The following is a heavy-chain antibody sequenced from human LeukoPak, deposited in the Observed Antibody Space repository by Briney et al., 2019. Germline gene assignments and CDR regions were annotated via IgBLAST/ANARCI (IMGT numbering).Heavy chain of an antibody. CDR3: ARAWESIAGYYFDY. D-gene: IGHD1-26*01. V-gene: IGHV4-4*02. CDR1: GGSISSSNW. Sequence: PSETLSLTCAVSGGSISSSNWWSWVRQPPGKGLEWIGRIYASGSTNYNPSLKSRVTISVDTSKNQFSLKLSSVTAADTAVYYCARAWESIAGYYFDYWGQGTLVTVSS. J-gene: IGHJ4*02. CDR2: IYASGST.